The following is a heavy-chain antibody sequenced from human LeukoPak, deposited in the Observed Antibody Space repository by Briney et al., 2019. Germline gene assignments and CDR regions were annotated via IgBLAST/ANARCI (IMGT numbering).Heavy chain of an antibody. J-gene: IGHJ4*02. Sequence: PSETLSLTCTVSGGSISSGSYYWSWIRQPAGKGLEWIGSIYYSGSTYYNPSLKSRVTISVDTSKNQFSLKLSSVTAADTAVYYCARVPSSWFGEIELLGYFDYWGQGTLVTVSS. CDR2: IYYSGST. D-gene: IGHD3-10*01. CDR1: GGSISSGSYY. CDR3: ARVPSSWFGEIELLGYFDY. V-gene: IGHV4-39*07.